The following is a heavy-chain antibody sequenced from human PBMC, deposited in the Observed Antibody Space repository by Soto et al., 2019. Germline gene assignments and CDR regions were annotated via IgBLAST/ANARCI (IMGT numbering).Heavy chain of an antibody. Sequence: QITLKESGPTLVQPTQTLTLTCTLSGFSLSTSGVGVGWIRQPPGKALEWLALIYWDDDKRYNPSLKSRLTIPQDTSKNQVVLTMTNMDPVDTATYYCAHGLGSSWHCNYWGQGTLVTVSS. V-gene: IGHV2-5*02. J-gene: IGHJ4*02. CDR1: GFSLSTSGVG. CDR2: IYWDDDK. CDR3: AHGLGSSWHCNY. D-gene: IGHD6-13*01.